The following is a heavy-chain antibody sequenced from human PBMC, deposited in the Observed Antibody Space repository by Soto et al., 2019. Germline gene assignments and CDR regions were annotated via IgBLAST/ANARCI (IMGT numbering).Heavy chain of an antibody. CDR1: GFTVSNFW. D-gene: IGHD3-22*01. Sequence: EVQLVESGGGLVQPGGSLRLSCAASGFTVSNFWMHWVRQAPGKGLVWVSRIHSDGSSTSFADSVKGRFTISRDNAESTLYLQMSSLRAEYTAVYYGARCWDSRGFTVLDFWGQGTMVTVSS. J-gene: IGHJ4*01. CDR3: ARCWDSRGFTVLDF. CDR2: IHSDGSST. V-gene: IGHV3-74*01.